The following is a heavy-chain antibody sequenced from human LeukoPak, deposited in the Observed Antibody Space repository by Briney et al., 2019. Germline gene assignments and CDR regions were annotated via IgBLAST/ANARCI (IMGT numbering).Heavy chain of an antibody. CDR2: MNPNSGNT. CDR3: ARGIRYSYAH. J-gene: IGHJ4*02. D-gene: IGHD5-18*01. CDR1: GYTFTSYD. Sequence: ASVKVSCKASGYTFTSYDINWVRQATGQGLEWMGWMNPNSGNTGYAQKFQGRVTMTRNTSISTAYMELSSPRSEGTAVYYCARGIRYSYAHWGQGTLVTVSS. V-gene: IGHV1-8*01.